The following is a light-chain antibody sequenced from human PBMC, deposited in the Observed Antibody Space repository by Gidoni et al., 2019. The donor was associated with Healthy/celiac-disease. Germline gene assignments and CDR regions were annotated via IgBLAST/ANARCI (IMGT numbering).Light chain of an antibody. CDR1: QDISNY. CDR2: DAS. Sequence: SASVGDRVTITCQASQDISNYLNWYQQKPGKAPKLLIYDASTLETGVPSRFSGSGSGTDFTFTISSLQPEDIATYYCQQYDNLPPLTFGGGTKVEIK. J-gene: IGKJ4*01. CDR3: QQYDNLPPLT. V-gene: IGKV1-33*01.